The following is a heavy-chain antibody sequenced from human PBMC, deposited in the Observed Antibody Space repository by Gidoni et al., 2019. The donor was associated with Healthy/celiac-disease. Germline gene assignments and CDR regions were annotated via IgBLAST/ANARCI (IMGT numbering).Heavy chain of an antibody. J-gene: IGHJ6*03. CDR3: ARHYCSSTSCLYYYYYYMDV. CDR2: IYYSGST. CDR1: GGSISSSSYY. V-gene: IGHV4-39*01. D-gene: IGHD2-2*01. Sequence: QLQLQESGPGLVKPSETLSLTCTVSGGSISSSSYYWGWIRQPPGKGLEWIGSIYYSGSTYYNPSLKSRVTISVDTSKNQFSLKLSSVTAADTAVYYCARHYCSSTSCLYYYYYYMDVWGKGTTVTVSS.